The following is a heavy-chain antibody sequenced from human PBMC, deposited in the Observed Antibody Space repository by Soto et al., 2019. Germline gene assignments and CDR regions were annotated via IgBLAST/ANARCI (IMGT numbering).Heavy chain of an antibody. D-gene: IGHD6-6*01. CDR3: ARRARPDFYYMDV. CDR2: ISSNGVGT. CDR1: GFTLSGYA. J-gene: IGHJ6*03. Sequence: EVQLAESGGGLAQPGGSLRLSCAATGFTLSGYAMDWVRQAPGKGLEYVSGISSNGVGTYYANPVQGRFTISRDNSKNTVYLQMGSLRPEDMAVYYCARRARPDFYYMDVWGTGTTGTVS. V-gene: IGHV3-64*01.